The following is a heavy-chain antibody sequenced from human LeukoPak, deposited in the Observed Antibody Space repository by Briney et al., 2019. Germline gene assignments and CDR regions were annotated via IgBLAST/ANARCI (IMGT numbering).Heavy chain of an antibody. V-gene: IGHV7-4-1*02. J-gene: IGHJ6*02. Sequence: ASVKVSCKASGYTFTSYAMNWVRQAPGQGLEWMGWINTNTGNPTYAQGFTGRFVFSLDTSASTAYLQISSLKAEDTAVYYCARDLDDFWSGGDYYYYGMDVWGQGTTVTVSS. CDR3: ARDLDDFWSGGDYYYYGMDV. D-gene: IGHD3/OR15-3a*01. CDR2: INTNTGNP. CDR1: GYTFTSYA.